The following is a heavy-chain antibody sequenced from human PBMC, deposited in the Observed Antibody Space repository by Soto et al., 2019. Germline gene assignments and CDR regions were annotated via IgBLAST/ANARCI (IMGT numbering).Heavy chain of an antibody. CDR2: MNPNSGNT. J-gene: IGHJ5*02. D-gene: IGHD3-22*01. V-gene: IGHV1-8*01. CDR1: GYTFTRYD. Sequence: QVQLVQSGAEVKKPGASVKVSCKAPGYTFTRYDINWVRQATGQGLEWMGWMNPNSGNTGYAQKFQGRVTMTRNTTISTAYMELSSLRSEGTAVYYCARRGGYYYGSSGCPGRDWFDPWGQGTLVTVSS. CDR3: ARRGGYYYGSSGCPGRDWFDP.